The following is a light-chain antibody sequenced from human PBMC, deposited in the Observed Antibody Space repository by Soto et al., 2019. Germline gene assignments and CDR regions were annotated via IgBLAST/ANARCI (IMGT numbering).Light chain of an antibody. CDR1: RSDIGAFKF. J-gene: IGLJ1*01. CDR2: EVS. V-gene: IGLV2-14*01. Sequence: QSVLTQPASVSGSPGQSLTISCTGTRSDIGAFKFVSWFQQHPGKAPKLVIYEVSNRPSGVSNRFSGSKSANTASLTVSGLQAEDEADYYCSSYAASNNYVFGTGTKLTVL. CDR3: SSYAASNNYV.